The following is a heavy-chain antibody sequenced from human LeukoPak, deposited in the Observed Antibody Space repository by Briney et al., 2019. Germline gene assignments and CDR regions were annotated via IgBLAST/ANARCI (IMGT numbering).Heavy chain of an antibody. CDR1: VYTFTSYD. V-gene: IGHV1-8*01. Sequence: ASVKVSCKASVYTFTSYDINRVRQATGPGLEWRGWMNPNSGNTGYAQKFQGRVTMTRNTSISTAYMELSSLRSEDTAVYYCARGSPVTFYYDFWSGYPYSYYYYGMDVWGQGTTVTVSS. D-gene: IGHD3-3*01. J-gene: IGHJ6*02. CDR2: MNPNSGNT. CDR3: ARGSPVTFYYDFWSGYPYSYYYYGMDV.